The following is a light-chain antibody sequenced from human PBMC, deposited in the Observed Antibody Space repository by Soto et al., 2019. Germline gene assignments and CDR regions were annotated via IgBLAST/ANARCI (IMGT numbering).Light chain of an antibody. V-gene: IGKV3-20*01. Sequence: EIVLTQSPGTLSLSPGERATLSCRASQSVSSSYLAWYQQKPGQAPRLLIYGASSRATGIPDRFSGSGSGTDFNLTISGLEPDDFAVYYCQQYGSSVLTFGGGTKVEIK. J-gene: IGKJ4*01. CDR1: QSVSSSY. CDR2: GAS. CDR3: QQYGSSVLT.